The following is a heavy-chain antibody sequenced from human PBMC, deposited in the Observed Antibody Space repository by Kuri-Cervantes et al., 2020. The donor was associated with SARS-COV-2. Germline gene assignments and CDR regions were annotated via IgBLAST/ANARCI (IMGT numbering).Heavy chain of an antibody. D-gene: IGHD3-22*01. J-gene: IGHJ4*02. CDR3: ARDGNYDSSGYFDY. V-gene: IGHV4-30-4*01. CDR2: IYYSGST. CDR1: GGSISSGDYY. Sequence: SETLSLTCTVSGGSISSGDYYWSWIRQPPGKGLEWIGYIYYSGSTYNNPSLKSRVTISVDTSKNQFSLKLSSVTAADTAVYYCARDGNYDSSGYFDYWGQGTLVTVSS.